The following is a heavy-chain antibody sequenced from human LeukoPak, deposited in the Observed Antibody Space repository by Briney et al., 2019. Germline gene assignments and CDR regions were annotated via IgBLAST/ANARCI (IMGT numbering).Heavy chain of an antibody. D-gene: IGHD3-9*01. CDR3: AKFYDISTGYFDC. Sequence: GGSLRLSCAASGFTFSTYAMSWVRQAPGKGLEWVSAVRGSGTDTYYADSVKGRFTISRDNSKDTLYLQMNSLRAEDTAVYYCAKFYDISTGYFDCWGQGTLVTVSS. J-gene: IGHJ4*02. CDR1: GFTFSTYA. V-gene: IGHV3-23*01. CDR2: VRGSGTDT.